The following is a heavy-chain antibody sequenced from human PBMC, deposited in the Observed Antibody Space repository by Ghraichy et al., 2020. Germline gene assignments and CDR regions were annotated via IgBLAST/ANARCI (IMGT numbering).Heavy chain of an antibody. Sequence: GESLNISCAASGFTFSSYAMSWVRQAPGKGLEWVSALSGSGVRTYYADSMKGRFTISRDNAKNTLFLQMSSLRAEETAIYYCAKHPAVGSYYYMDVWGKGTTGTVSS. V-gene: IGHV3-23*01. CDR2: LSGSGVRT. CDR3: AKHPAVGSYYYMDV. D-gene: IGHD3-10*01. J-gene: IGHJ6*03. CDR1: GFTFSSYA.